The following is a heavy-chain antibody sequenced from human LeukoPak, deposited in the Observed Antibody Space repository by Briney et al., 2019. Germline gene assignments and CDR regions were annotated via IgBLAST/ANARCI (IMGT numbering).Heavy chain of an antibody. D-gene: IGHD2-2*01. CDR3: ARDQCSSTSCWIFDY. J-gene: IGHJ4*02. V-gene: IGHV1-2*02. CDR1: GYTFTGYY. Sequence: ASVKVSCKASGYTFTGYYMHWVRQAPGHGLEWMGWINPNSGGTNSAQRFQGRVTMTRDTSISTAYMDLSRLTSDDTAVYYCARDQCSSTSCWIFDYWGQGTLVTVSS. CDR2: INPNSGGT.